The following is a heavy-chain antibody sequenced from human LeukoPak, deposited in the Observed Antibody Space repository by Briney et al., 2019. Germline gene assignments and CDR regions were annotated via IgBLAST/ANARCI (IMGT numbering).Heavy chain of an antibody. J-gene: IGHJ6*02. CDR1: GFTFSSYG. Sequence: GGSLRFSCAASGFTFSSYGMHWVRQAPGKGLEWVAVILSDGSKEFYTDSVKGRFTISRDNSKNTLYLQMNSLRAGDTAVYYCAREQQLTYGMDVWGQGTTVTVSS. D-gene: IGHD6-13*01. V-gene: IGHV3-33*01. CDR2: ILSDGSKE. CDR3: AREQQLTYGMDV.